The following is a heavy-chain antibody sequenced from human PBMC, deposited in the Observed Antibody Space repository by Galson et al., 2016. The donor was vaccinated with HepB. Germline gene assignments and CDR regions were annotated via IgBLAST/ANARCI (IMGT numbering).Heavy chain of an antibody. CDR1: GGSISSAGYY. J-gene: IGHJ5*01. CDR3: ARGRSENWFDS. V-gene: IGHV4-31*02. Sequence: VSGGSISSAGYYWTWIRHHPGKGLEWIGYIYDSSYTYSNPSLQSRMTIPLATSKNQFSLNLGAVTAADTAVYYCARGRSENWFDSWGQGTLVTVSS. CDR2: IYDSSYT.